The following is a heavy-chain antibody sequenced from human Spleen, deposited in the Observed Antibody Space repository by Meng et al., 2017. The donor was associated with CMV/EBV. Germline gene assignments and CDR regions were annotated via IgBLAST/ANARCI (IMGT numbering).Heavy chain of an antibody. J-gene: IGHJ5*02. CDR3: ARDQGNARNDDTPRPWLDP. D-gene: IGHD1-1*01. Sequence: FTNYYLHWVRQAPGQGPEWMGMINPNGGSTTYAQRFQGRVTMTRDTSTNTIYLDMSGLTSDDTALYFCARDQGNARNDDTPRPWLDPWGHGTLVTVSS. V-gene: IGHV1-46*01. CDR1: FTNYY. CDR2: INPNGGST.